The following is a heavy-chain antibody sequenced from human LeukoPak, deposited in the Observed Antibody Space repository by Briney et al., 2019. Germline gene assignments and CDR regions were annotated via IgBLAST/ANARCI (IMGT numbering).Heavy chain of an antibody. V-gene: IGHV3-23*01. J-gene: IGHJ4*02. CDR1: GFTFSSYA. D-gene: IGHD3-9*01. Sequence: GGSLRLSCVASGFTFSSYAMSWVRQAPGKGLEWVSAVSVSGGSTYYADSVKGRFTISRDNSKNTLYLQMNSLRAEDTAVYYCAKRLYYDILTGYYNPDYWGQGTLVTVSS. CDR3: AKRLYYDILTGYYNPDY. CDR2: VSVSGGST.